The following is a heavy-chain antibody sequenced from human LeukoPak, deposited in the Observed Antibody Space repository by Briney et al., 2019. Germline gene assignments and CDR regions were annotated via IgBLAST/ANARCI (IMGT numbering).Heavy chain of an antibody. CDR3: ARQGRGYETLEFDY. Sequence: SETLSLTCTVSGGSISSYYWSWIRQPPGKGLEWIGYIYYSGSTNYNPSLKSRVTISVDTSKNQFSLKLSSVTAADTAVYYCARQGRGYETLEFDYWGQGTLVTVSS. CDR2: IYYSGST. J-gene: IGHJ4*02. V-gene: IGHV4-59*08. D-gene: IGHD1-1*01. CDR1: GGSISSYY.